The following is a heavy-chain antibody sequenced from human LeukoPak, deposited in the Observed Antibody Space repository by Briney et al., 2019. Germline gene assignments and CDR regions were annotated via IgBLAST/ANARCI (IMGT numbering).Heavy chain of an antibody. CDR3: AREGQQLAPTAVNDAFDI. J-gene: IGHJ3*02. Sequence: PGGSLRLSCAASGFTVSSNYMSWVRQAPGKGLEWVAVISYDGSNKYYADSVKGRFTISRDNSKNTLYLQMNSLRAEDTAVYYCAREGQQLAPTAVNDAFDIWGQGTMVTVSS. V-gene: IGHV3-30-3*01. D-gene: IGHD6-13*01. CDR2: ISYDGSNK. CDR1: GFTVSSNY.